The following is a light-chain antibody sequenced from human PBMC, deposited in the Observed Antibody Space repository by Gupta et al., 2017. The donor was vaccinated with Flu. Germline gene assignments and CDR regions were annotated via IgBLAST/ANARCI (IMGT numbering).Light chain of an antibody. CDR2: GTG. V-gene: IGLV1-40*01. Sequence: QSILTQPPAVPAAPGQTLTIYCAGSMAHIVAAYDVHCYQQLPETAPTLLTFGTGHRPSGVPARFSGSKAATNASPATTGVQAEDEADYYCQSSDNSMGGFVFASGTKVTVL. CDR3: QSSDNSMGGFV. J-gene: IGLJ1*01. CDR1: MAHIVAAYD.